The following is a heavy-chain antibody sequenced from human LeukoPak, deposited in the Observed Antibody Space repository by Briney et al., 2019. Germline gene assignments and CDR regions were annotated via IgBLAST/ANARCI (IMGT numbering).Heavy chain of an antibody. CDR3: ARVDRFGYCSGGSCHQFDY. D-gene: IGHD2-15*01. V-gene: IGHV3-20*04. Sequence: PGGSLRLSCAASGFTFDDYGMSWVRQAPGKGLEWVSGINWNGGSTGYADSVKGRFNISRDNAKNSLYLQMNSLRAEDTALYYCARVDRFGYCSGGSCHQFDYWGQGTLVTVSS. CDR2: INWNGGST. CDR1: GFTFDDYG. J-gene: IGHJ4*02.